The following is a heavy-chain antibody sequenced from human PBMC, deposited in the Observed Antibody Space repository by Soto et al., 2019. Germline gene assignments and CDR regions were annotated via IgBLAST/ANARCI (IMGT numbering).Heavy chain of an antibody. D-gene: IGHD3-10*01. CDR3: ARAATLRYYYGSGSYPSYGMDV. CDR2: INHSGST. CDR1: GGSFSGYY. Sequence: QVQLQQWGAGLLKPSETLSLTCAVYGGSFSGYYWSWIRQPPGKGLEWIGEINHSGSTNYNPSLKRRVTISVDTSKNQFPLKLSSVTAADTAVYYCARAATLRYYYGSGSYPSYGMDVWGQGTTVTVSS. J-gene: IGHJ6*02. V-gene: IGHV4-34*01.